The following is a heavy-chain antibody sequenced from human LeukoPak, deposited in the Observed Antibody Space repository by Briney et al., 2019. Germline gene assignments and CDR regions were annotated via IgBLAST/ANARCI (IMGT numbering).Heavy chain of an antibody. CDR1: GGTFSSYA. CDR2: IIPIFGTA. CDR3: ARDRLGMYSGSYGAIAEFDP. D-gene: IGHD1-26*01. Sequence: EASVKVSCKASGGTFSSYAISWVRQAPGQGLEWMGGIIPIFGTANYAQKFQGRVTITADESTSTAYMELSSLRSEDTAVYYCARDRLGMYSGSYGAIAEFDPWGQGTLVTVSS. J-gene: IGHJ5*02. V-gene: IGHV1-69*13.